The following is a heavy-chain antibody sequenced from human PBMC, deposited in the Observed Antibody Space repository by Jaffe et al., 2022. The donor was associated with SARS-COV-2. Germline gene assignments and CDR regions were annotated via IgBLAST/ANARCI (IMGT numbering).Heavy chain of an antibody. V-gene: IGHV4-59*01. CDR3: ARDLGGRLI. J-gene: IGHJ3*02. D-gene: IGHD1-26*01. CDR2: IYYRGST. CDR1: GGSISSDH. Sequence: QVQLQESGPGLVKPSETLSLTCTVSGGSISSDHWSWIRQPPGKGLEWIGYIYYRGSTNYNPSLKSRVTISVDTSKNQFSLKLSSVTAADTAVYYCARDLGGRLIWGQGTMVTVPS.